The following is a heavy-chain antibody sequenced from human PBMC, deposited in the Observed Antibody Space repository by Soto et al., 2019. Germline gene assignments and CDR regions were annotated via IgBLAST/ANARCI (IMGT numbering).Heavy chain of an antibody. D-gene: IGHD3-9*01. CDR3: ARGYYDILTGYSHYYYYGMDV. Sequence: ASVKVSCKASGYTFTSYGISWVRQAPGQGLEWMGWVSAYNGNTNYAQKLQGRVTMTTDTSTSTAYMGLRSLRSDDTAVYYCARGYYDILTGYSHYYYYGMDVWGQGTTVTVSS. CDR1: GYTFTSYG. CDR2: VSAYNGNT. V-gene: IGHV1-18*01. J-gene: IGHJ6*02.